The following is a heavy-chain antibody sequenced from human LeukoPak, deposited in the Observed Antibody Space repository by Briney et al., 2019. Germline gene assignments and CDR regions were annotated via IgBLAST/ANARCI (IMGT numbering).Heavy chain of an antibody. D-gene: IGHD3-10*01. Sequence: SETLSLTCTVSGGSISSDYFWSWIRQHPGKGLEWIGYIYYSGHSYYNPSLKSRVTISVDTSKNQLSLKLSSVTAADTAVYYCARDSLPLRGGAPPSFDPWGQGTLVTVSS. CDR3: ARDSLPLRGGAPPSFDP. V-gene: IGHV4-31*03. CDR1: GGSISSDYF. J-gene: IGHJ5*02. CDR2: IYYSGHS.